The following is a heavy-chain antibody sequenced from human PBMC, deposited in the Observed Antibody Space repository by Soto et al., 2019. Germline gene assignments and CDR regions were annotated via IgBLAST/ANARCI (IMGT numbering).Heavy chain of an antibody. J-gene: IGHJ4*02. CDR3: AKAPPLGG. D-gene: IGHD2-15*01. Sequence: ASVKVSCKASGYTFSDYYIHWVRQAPGQGLEWMGWINPNSGGTSYAQKFQGRVTMTRDTSVTTAYMELSRLTSDDTAVYFCAKAPPLGGWGQGTLVTVSS. CDR1: GYTFSDYY. V-gene: IGHV1-2*02. CDR2: INPNSGGT.